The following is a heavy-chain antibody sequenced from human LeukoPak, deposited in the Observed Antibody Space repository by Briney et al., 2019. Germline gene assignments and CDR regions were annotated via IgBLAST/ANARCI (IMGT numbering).Heavy chain of an antibody. D-gene: IGHD2-8*02. V-gene: IGHV3-7*01. Sequence: PGGSLRLSCAASGFTVSSNYMNWVRQAPGKGLEWVAIIKLDGSVKYYVDSVKGRFSISGDNAKNSVYLQMNNLRAEDTAAYYCARAGTGLDYWGQGTLVTVSS. CDR1: GFTVSSNY. CDR2: IKLDGSVK. CDR3: ARAGTGLDY. J-gene: IGHJ4*02.